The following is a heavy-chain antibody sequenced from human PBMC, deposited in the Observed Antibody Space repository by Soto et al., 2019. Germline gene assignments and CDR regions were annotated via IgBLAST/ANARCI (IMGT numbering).Heavy chain of an antibody. D-gene: IGHD6-19*01. CDR2: IYYSGST. Sequence: QLQLQESGPGLVKPSETLSLTCTVSGGSISSSSYYWGWIRQPPGKGLEWIGSIYYSGSTYYNPSLKSRVTISVDTSKNQFSLKLSSVTAADTAVYYCARSLGDYSSGWPDDYWGQGTLVTVSS. CDR3: ARSLGDYSSGWPDDY. V-gene: IGHV4-39*01. CDR1: GGSISSSSYY. J-gene: IGHJ4*02.